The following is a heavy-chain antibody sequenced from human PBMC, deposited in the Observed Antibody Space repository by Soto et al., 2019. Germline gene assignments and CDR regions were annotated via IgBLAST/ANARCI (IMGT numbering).Heavy chain of an antibody. J-gene: IGHJ5*01. V-gene: IGHV1-18*01. D-gene: IGHD2-2*01. CDR3: ARGWSLHSHDCSSTSCYYWFDS. CDR2: ISAYNGNT. Sequence: ASVKVSCKASGYTFTSYGISWVRQAPGQGLEWMGWISAYNGNTNYAQKLQGRVTMTTDTSTSTAYMELRSLRSDDTAVYYCARGWSLHSHDCSSTSCYYWFDSWGKGTLVTVSS. CDR1: GYTFTSYG.